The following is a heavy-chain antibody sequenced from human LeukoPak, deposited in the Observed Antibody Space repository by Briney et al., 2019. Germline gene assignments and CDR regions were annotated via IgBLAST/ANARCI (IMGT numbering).Heavy chain of an antibody. CDR1: GFTFSSYG. V-gene: IGHV3-30*18. Sequence: PGRPLRLSCAASGFTFSSYGMHWVRQVPGKGLEWVAVISYDGSNKYYADSVKGRFTISRDNSKNTLYLQMNSLRAEDTAVYYCAKVTMVRGVTQSGDYWGQGTLVTVSS. D-gene: IGHD3-10*01. J-gene: IGHJ4*02. CDR3: AKVTMVRGVTQSGDY. CDR2: ISYDGSNK.